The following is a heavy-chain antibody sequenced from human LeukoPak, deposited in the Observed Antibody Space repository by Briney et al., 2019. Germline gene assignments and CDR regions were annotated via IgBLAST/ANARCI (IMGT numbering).Heavy chain of an antibody. CDR1: GFTFSSYV. CDR2: ISGSGGST. Sequence: GGSLRLSSEASGFTFSSYVMRWVGQAPGKGLEWVSVISGSGGSTLYIDSVKGRFTISRDNSKNTLYLQMNSLRAEDTAVYYYANDREVAIFGVVISNDYWGQGTLVTVSS. D-gene: IGHD3-3*01. V-gene: IGHV3-23*01. CDR3: ANDREVAIFGVVISNDY. J-gene: IGHJ4*02.